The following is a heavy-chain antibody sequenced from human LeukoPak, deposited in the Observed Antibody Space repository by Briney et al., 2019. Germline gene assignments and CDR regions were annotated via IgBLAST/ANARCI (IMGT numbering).Heavy chain of an antibody. J-gene: IGHJ5*02. Sequence: GASVKVSCKASGDTFTSYGISWVRQAPGQGLEWMGWISAYNGNTNYAQKLQGRVTMTTDTSTSTAYMELRSLRSDDTAVYYCARAWGHCSSTSCMYNWFDPWGQGTLVTVSS. V-gene: IGHV1-18*01. D-gene: IGHD2-2*01. CDR1: GDTFTSYG. CDR2: ISAYNGNT. CDR3: ARAWGHCSSTSCMYNWFDP.